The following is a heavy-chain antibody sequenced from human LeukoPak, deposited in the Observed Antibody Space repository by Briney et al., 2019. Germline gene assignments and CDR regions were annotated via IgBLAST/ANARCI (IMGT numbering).Heavy chain of an antibody. CDR2: IIGSGGST. Sequence: GGSLRLSCATSGFTFSSYAMSWVRQAPGKGLEWVSAIIGSGGSTYYADSVKGRFTISRDNSKNTLYLQMNSLRAEDTAVYYCAKTKSSGWDYFDYWGQGTLVTVSS. CDR1: GFTFSSYA. CDR3: AKTKSSGWDYFDY. J-gene: IGHJ4*02. V-gene: IGHV3-23*01. D-gene: IGHD6-19*01.